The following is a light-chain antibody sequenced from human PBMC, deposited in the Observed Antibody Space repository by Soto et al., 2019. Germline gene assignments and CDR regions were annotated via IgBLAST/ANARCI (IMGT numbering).Light chain of an antibody. J-gene: IGKJ1*01. CDR3: QQYNNWPRT. CDR1: QSVSSN. Sequence: EVVMTQSPATLSVSPGERVTLSCRASQSVSSNLAWYQQKPGQAPRLLIYSASTRATGIPARFSGSGSGTEFTLTISSLQSEDSAVYYCQQYNNWPRTFGQGTKVEIK. CDR2: SAS. V-gene: IGKV3-15*01.